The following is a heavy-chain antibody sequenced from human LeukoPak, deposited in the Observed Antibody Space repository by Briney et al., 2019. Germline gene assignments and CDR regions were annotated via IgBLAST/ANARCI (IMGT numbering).Heavy chain of an antibody. CDR1: IGSINSYY. CDR2: IYTSGTT. CDR3: GRQGYTASYYFLDY. J-gene: IGHJ4*01. D-gene: IGHD1-26*01. V-gene: IGHV4-4*07. Sequence: SETLSLTCTVSIGSINSYYWGWVRQPAGEGLEWIGRIYTSGTTNCSPSLKSRLSMSVDTSKNQFSLRLRSVTAADTAVYYCGRQGYTASYYFLDYWSHGTVVTVSS.